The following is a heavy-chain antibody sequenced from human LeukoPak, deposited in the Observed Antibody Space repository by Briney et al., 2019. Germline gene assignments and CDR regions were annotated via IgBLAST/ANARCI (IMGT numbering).Heavy chain of an antibody. V-gene: IGHV3-23*01. CDR3: AKDCSGGSCYFDY. Sequence: PGASLRLSCAASGFTFSSYAMSWVRQAPGKGLEWVSAISGSGGSTYYADSVKGRFTNSRDNSKNTLYLQMNSLRAEDTAVYYCAKDCSGGSCYFDYWGQGTLVTVSS. D-gene: IGHD2-15*01. CDR2: ISGSGGST. J-gene: IGHJ4*02. CDR1: GFTFSSYA.